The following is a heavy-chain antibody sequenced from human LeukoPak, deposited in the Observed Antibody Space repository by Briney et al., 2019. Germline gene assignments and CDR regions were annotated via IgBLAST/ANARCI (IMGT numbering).Heavy chain of an antibody. Sequence: GGSLRLSCAASGFTFSSYWMYWVRQAPGKGLVWVSRINSDGSSTIYADSVKGRFTISRDNAKNTLYLQMNSLRAEDTAVYYCAKGPTGGDGIFDYWGQGTLVTVSS. J-gene: IGHJ4*02. CDR3: AKGPTGGDGIFDY. CDR1: GFTFSSYW. D-gene: IGHD3-16*01. V-gene: IGHV3-74*01. CDR2: INSDGSST.